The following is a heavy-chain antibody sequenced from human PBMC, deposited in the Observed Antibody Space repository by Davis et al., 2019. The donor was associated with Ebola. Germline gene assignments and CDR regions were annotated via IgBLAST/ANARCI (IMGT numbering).Heavy chain of an antibody. CDR3: VREDRWAYHY. V-gene: IGHV3-53*01. J-gene: IGHJ4*02. CDR1: GFSVSTNY. D-gene: IGHD6-13*01. Sequence: GESLKISCAVSGFSVSTNYMNWVRQAPGKGLEYVSDLYPDSRAFYVDSVKGRLTISRDISENTLYLQMNSLKTEDTAVYYCVREDRWAYHYWGQGTLVTVSS. CDR2: LYPDSRA.